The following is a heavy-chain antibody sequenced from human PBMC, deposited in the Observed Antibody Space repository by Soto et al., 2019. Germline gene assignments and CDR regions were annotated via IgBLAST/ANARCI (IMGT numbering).Heavy chain of an antibody. V-gene: IGHV4-59*12. Sequence: PSETLSLTCTVSGVSISSYYWSWIRQPPGKGLEWIGYIYYSGSTNYNPSLKSRVTISVDRSKNQFSLKLSSVTAADTAVYYCARTLPNRQLFDSWSQGTLVTVSS. CDR1: GVSISSYY. J-gene: IGHJ4*02. CDR2: IYYSGST. CDR3: ARTLPNRQLFDS. D-gene: IGHD1-1*01.